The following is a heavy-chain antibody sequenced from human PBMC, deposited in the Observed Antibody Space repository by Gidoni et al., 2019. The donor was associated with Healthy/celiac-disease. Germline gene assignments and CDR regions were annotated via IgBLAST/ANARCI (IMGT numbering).Heavy chain of an antibody. CDR2: INPNSGGT. Sequence: QVQLVQSGAEVKKPGASVKVSCKASGYTFNGYYMHLVRQAPGQGLEWMGCINPNSGGTNYAQKFQGWVTMTRDTSISTAYMELSRLRSDDTAVYYCARGGWAYSSSSFDYWGQGTLVTVSS. CDR1: GYTFNGYY. CDR3: ARGGWAYSSSSFDY. D-gene: IGHD6-6*01. J-gene: IGHJ4*02. V-gene: IGHV1-2*04.